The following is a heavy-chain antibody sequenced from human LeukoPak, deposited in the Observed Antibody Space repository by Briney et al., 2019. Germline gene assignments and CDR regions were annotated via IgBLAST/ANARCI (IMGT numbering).Heavy chain of an antibody. Sequence: PGGSLRLSCAASGFTVSSNYMSWVRQAPGKGLEWVSVIYSGGSTYYADSVKGRFTISRDNAKNTLYLQMNSPRADDTAVYFCTTSYGYLDYWGQGTLVTVSA. V-gene: IGHV3-66*01. CDR3: TTSYGYLDY. J-gene: IGHJ4*02. CDR2: IYSGGST. CDR1: GFTVSSNY. D-gene: IGHD3-10*01.